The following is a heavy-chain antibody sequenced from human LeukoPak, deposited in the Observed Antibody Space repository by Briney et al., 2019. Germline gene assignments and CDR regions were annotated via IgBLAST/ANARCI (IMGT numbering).Heavy chain of an antibody. J-gene: IGHJ4*02. Sequence: ASVKVSCKPSGYTFNTYGITWVRQAPGQGLEWMGWLSPYNGNTNYAQKFQGRVTMTTDTSTSTAYMELRSLRSDDTAVYYCAREAYSGYPDYWGQGTLVTVSS. V-gene: IGHV1-18*01. D-gene: IGHD5-12*01. CDR3: AREAYSGYPDY. CDR1: GYTFNTYG. CDR2: LSPYNGNT.